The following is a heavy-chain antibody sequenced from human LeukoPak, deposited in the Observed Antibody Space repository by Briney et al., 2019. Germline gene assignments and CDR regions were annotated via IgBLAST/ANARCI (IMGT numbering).Heavy chain of an antibody. CDR2: IYTSGST. Sequence: SQTLSLTCTVSGGSISSGSYYWSRVRQPAGKGLEWIGRIYTSGSTNYNPSLKSRVTISVDTSKNQFSLKLSSVTAADTAVYYCARVGLSNFDYWGQGILVTVSS. V-gene: IGHV4-61*02. D-gene: IGHD2/OR15-2a*01. J-gene: IGHJ4*02. CDR3: ARVGLSNFDY. CDR1: GGSISSGSYY.